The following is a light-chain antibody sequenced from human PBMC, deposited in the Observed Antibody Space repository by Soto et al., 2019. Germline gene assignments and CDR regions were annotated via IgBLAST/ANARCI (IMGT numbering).Light chain of an antibody. Sequence: EILLSQFPATLSLSPGERATLSWGGSQSVRSNLAWYQQKPGQPPRLLIYGASTRATGIPASFSGSGSATEFTLTISSLQPADFAAYYCQQYYNWHPITFGHGTRLEI. CDR1: QSVRSN. CDR3: QQYYNWHPIT. J-gene: IGKJ5*01. CDR2: GAS. V-gene: IGKV3-15*01.